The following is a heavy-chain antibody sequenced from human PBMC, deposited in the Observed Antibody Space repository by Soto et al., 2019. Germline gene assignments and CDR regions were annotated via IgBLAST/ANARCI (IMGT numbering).Heavy chain of an antibody. D-gene: IGHD3-22*01. CDR1: GFTFSSYA. CDR3: ARDQVKITMIVVVITYLDY. V-gene: IGHV3-30-3*01. J-gene: IGHJ4*02. Sequence: PWGSLRLSCASSGFTFSSYAMHWVRQAPGKGLEWVAVISYDGSNKYYADSVKGRFTISRDNSKNTLYLQMNSLRAEDTAVYYCARDQVKITMIVVVITYLDYWGQGTLVTVFS. CDR2: ISYDGSNK.